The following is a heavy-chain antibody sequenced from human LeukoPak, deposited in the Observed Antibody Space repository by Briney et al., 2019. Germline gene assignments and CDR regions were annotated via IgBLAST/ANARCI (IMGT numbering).Heavy chain of an antibody. CDR2: ISAYNGNT. CDR3: ARVYLHMVRGVRNYSFDY. V-gene: IGHV1-18*04. CDR1: GYTFTSYG. J-gene: IGHJ4*02. D-gene: IGHD3-10*01. Sequence: GASVKVSCKASGYTFTSYGISWVRQAPGHGLEWMGWISAYNGNTNYAQKLQGRVTLTTDTSTSTAYMELRSLRSDDTAVYYCARVYLHMVRGVRNYSFDYWGQGTLVTVSS.